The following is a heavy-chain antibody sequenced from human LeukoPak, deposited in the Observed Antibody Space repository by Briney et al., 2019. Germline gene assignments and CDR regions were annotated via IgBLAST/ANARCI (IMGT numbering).Heavy chain of an antibody. V-gene: IGHV3-30*03. CDR1: GFTFGSYA. Sequence: GGSLRLSCAASGFTFGSYAMHWVRQAPGKGLEWVALISYDGSNKYYADSVKGRFIISRDNSKNTLYLQMNSLRAEDTAVYYCARAPITMIVVPDAFDIWGQGTMVTVSS. CDR2: ISYDGSNK. D-gene: IGHD3-22*01. J-gene: IGHJ3*02. CDR3: ARAPITMIVVPDAFDI.